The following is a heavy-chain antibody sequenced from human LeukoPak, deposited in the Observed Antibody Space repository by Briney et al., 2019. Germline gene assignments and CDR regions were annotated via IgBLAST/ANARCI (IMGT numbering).Heavy chain of an antibody. CDR3: ARTYSPFDY. J-gene: IGHJ4*02. Sequence: PGGSLRLSCSVSGFNLNSFWMTWVRQAPGKGREWVANIGKDGSEKNYVDSVKGRFTISRDNAKNSLYLQMNSLRAEDTAIYYCARTYSPFDYWGQGTLVTVSS. CDR1: GFNLNSFW. CDR2: IGKDGSEK. D-gene: IGHD5-18*01. V-gene: IGHV3-7*04.